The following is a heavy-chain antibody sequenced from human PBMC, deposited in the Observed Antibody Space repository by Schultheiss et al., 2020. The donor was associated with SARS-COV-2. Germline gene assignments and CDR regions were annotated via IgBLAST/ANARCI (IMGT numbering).Heavy chain of an antibody. CDR3: ARDMPSEGEWLRVVYYYYGMDV. Sequence: SENLSLTCAVYGGSFSGYYWSWIRQPPGKGLEWIGEINHSGSTYYNPSLKSRVTISVDTSKNQFSLKLSSVTAADTAVYYCARDMPSEGEWLRVVYYYYGMDVWGQGTTVTVSS. J-gene: IGHJ6*02. CDR2: INHSGST. CDR1: GGSFSGYY. D-gene: IGHD5-12*01. V-gene: IGHV4-34*01.